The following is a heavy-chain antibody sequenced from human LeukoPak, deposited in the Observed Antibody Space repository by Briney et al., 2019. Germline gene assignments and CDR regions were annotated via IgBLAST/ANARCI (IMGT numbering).Heavy chain of an antibody. CDR3: ARETSQKGAHYMDV. J-gene: IGHJ6*03. D-gene: IGHD3-16*01. CDR1: GGSISSSSYY. CDR2: IYSSGST. Sequence: SETLSLTCTVSGGSISSSSYYWGWIRQPPGKGLEWIGSIYSSGSTYYNPSLKSRVTISVDTSKNQFSLKLSSVTAADTAVYYCARETSQKGAHYMDVWGKGPRSPSP. V-gene: IGHV4-39*07.